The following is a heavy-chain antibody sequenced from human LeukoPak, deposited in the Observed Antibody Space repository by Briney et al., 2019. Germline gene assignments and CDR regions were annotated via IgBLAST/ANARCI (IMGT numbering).Heavy chain of an antibody. J-gene: IGHJ4*02. CDR2: IGTAGDT. CDR3: ARVAKERVGGVYYFDY. D-gene: IGHD1-1*01. CDR1: GFTFGDYD. Sequence: GGSLRLSCAASGFTFGDYDMHWVRQATGKGLEWVSAIGTAGDTYYTGSVKGRFTISRENAKNSLYLQMNSLRAGDTAVYYCARVAKERVGGVYYFDYWGQGTLVTVSS. V-gene: IGHV3-13*01.